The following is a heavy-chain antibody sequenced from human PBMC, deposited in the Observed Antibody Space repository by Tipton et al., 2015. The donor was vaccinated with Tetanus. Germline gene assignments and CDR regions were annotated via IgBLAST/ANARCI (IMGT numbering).Heavy chain of an antibody. D-gene: IGHD2-21*01. V-gene: IGHV4-31*03. J-gene: IGHJ4*02. CDR2: IYYYTERT. CDR3: AGGLPRGPFYLEY. Sequence: TLSLTCNVSGASINAGGYLWTWVRQHPGKGLEWIGNIYYYTERTSHTPSLDSRVSISVDTSKNQFSLRLHSVTAADTAVYYCAGGLPRGPFYLEYWGQGKQVTVAS. CDR1: GASINAGGYL.